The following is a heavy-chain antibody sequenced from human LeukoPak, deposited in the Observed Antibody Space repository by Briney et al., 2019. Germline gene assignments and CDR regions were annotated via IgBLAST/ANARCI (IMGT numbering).Heavy chain of an antibody. CDR1: GYTFTSYG. D-gene: IGHD3-22*01. CDR3: ARDGELSGYYEMLCDY. Sequence: ASVTVSCKASGYTFTSYGISWVRKAPGQGLEWMGWISAYNGNTNYAKKLQGRVTMTTDTSTSTAYMELRSLRSDDTAVYYCARDGELSGYYEMLCDYCGQGTLVTVSS. V-gene: IGHV1-18*01. CDR2: ISAYNGNT. J-gene: IGHJ4*02.